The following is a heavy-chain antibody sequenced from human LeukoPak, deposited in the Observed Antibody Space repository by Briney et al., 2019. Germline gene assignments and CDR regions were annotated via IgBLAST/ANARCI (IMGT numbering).Heavy chain of an antibody. CDR3: ARGYRGYVFFDY. D-gene: IGHD5-12*01. J-gene: IGHJ4*02. CDR1: GFTFSSYE. Sequence: NPGGSLRLSCAASGFTFSSYEMNWVRQAPGKGLEWVSSIGTSTSYIYYADSVKGRFTISRDNAMNPLYLQMNSLRAEDTAVYYCARGYRGYVFFDYWGQGNLVTVSS. V-gene: IGHV3-21*01. CDR2: IGTSTSYI.